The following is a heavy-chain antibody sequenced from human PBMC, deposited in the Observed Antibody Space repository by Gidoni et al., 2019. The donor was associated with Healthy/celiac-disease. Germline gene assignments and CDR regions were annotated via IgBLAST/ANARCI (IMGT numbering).Heavy chain of an antibody. CDR2: ICVSGGST. CDR1: GFPFSSYA. V-gene: IGHV3-23*01. CDR3: AKSPITMIVVVILYFDY. D-gene: IGHD3-22*01. Sequence: EVQLLESGGGLVQPGGSLTLSCAASGFPFSSYAMSWVRQAPGKGLEWVSAICVSGGSTYYADSVKGRFTISRDNSKNTLYLQMNSLRAEDTAVYYCAKSPITMIVVVILYFDYWGQGTLVTVSS. J-gene: IGHJ4*02.